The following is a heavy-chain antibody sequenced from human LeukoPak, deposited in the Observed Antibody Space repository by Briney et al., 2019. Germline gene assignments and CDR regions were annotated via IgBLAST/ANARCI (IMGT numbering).Heavy chain of an antibody. CDR3: ARGIGIPGRHQRFDP. V-gene: IGHV1-69*01. J-gene: IGHJ5*02. D-gene: IGHD2/OR15-2a*01. Sequence: SVKVSCKASGGTFSSYAISWVRQAPGQGLEWMGGIIPVFGTPNYAQKFQGSVTITADESTSTTYMELSSLRSEDTAVYYCARGIGIPGRHQRFDPWGQGTLVTVSS. CDR1: GGTFSSYA. CDR2: IIPVFGTP.